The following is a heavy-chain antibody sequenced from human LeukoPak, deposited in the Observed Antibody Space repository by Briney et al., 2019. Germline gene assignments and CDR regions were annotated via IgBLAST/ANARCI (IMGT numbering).Heavy chain of an antibody. Sequence: PSETLSLTCTVSGDSIRSSYWSWIRQPPGKGMEWIGYIHYSGNTNYSPSLNSRVTISVDTHNNQFSLSLRFVTAADTAVYYCARTSGGGYHSGDYWGQGTLVTVSS. J-gene: IGHJ4*02. V-gene: IGHV4-59*08. D-gene: IGHD3-22*01. CDR3: ARTSGGGYHSGDY. CDR2: IHYSGNT. CDR1: GDSIRSSY.